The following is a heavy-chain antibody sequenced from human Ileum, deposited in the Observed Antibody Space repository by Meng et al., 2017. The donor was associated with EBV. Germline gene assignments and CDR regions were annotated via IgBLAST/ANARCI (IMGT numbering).Heavy chain of an antibody. V-gene: IGHV4-61*08. CDR3: ARDLRVGGAFDY. Sequence: QGPLQQSGPGLVRPSETLSLTCTVSGASATSSGYYWSWLRQSPGKGLEWLGYVNYNGDSTYNPSLKSRVTIFIDTSKKQFYLNLTSATAADTAIYYCARDLRVGGAFDYWGQGTLVTVSS. D-gene: IGHD1-26*01. CDR2: VNYNGDS. CDR1: GASATSSGYY. J-gene: IGHJ4*02.